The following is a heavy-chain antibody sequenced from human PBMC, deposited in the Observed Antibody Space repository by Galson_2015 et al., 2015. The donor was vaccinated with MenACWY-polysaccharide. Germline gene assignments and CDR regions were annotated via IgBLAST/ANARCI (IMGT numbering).Heavy chain of an antibody. CDR1: GFTFSTHL. V-gene: IGHV3-7*01. Sequence: SLRLSCAAYGFTFSTHLMTWVRQAPGKGLEWVPTIKQDGSEKYYVDSVKGRFTISRDKAKNSLSLQMNRLTPEDTAVYYCARTGEGWFDSWGQGTLVTVSS. CDR3: ARTGEGWFDS. CDR2: IKQDGSEK. D-gene: IGHD3-16*01. J-gene: IGHJ5*01.